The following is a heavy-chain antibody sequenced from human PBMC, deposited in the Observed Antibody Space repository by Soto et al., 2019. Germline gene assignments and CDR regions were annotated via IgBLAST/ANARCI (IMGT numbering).Heavy chain of an antibody. Sequence: EVQLLESGGGLVQPGGSLRLSCAASGFTFSSDAMSWVRQAPGKGLEWVSAISGSGGSTYYADSVKGRFTISRDNSKNTLYLQMNSLRAEDTAVYYCAKEEGYYDILTGYYIGAFDIWGQGTMVTVSS. CDR2: ISGSGGST. V-gene: IGHV3-23*01. J-gene: IGHJ3*02. CDR1: GFTFSSDA. D-gene: IGHD3-9*01. CDR3: AKEEGYYDILTGYYIGAFDI.